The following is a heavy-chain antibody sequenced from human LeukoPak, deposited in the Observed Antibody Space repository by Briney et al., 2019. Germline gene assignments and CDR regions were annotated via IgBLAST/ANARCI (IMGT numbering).Heavy chain of an antibody. CDR3: ARGYCSSTSCYPTLFDY. CDR1: GGTFSSYA. Sequence: ASVKVSSKASGGTFSSYAISWVRQAPGQGLEWMGGIIPIFGTANYAQKFQGRVTITADESTSTAYMELSSLRSEDTAVYYCARGYCSSTSCYPTLFDYWGQGTLVTVSS. V-gene: IGHV1-69*13. D-gene: IGHD2-2*01. J-gene: IGHJ4*02. CDR2: IIPIFGTA.